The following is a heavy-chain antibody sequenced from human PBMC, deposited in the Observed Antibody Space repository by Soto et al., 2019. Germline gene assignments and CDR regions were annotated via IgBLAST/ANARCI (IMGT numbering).Heavy chain of an antibody. CDR2: IRSKGNSYAT. J-gene: IGHJ3*02. CDR1: GFTFSGSA. Sequence: GGSLRLSCAASGFTFSGSAMHWVRQASGKGLEWIGRIRSKGNSYATAYAASVKGRFTISRDDSKNTAYLQMNSLKTEDTAVYYCTRLLSDAFDIWGQGTMVTVSS. CDR3: TRLLSDAFDI. V-gene: IGHV3-73*01.